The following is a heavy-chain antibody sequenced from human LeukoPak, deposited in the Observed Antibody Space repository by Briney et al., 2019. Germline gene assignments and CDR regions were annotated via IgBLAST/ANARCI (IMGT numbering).Heavy chain of an antibody. V-gene: IGHV3-53*01. CDR2: IYSGGST. D-gene: IGHD2-8*01. CDR1: GFTFSSNY. CDR3: ARDLGYCTNGVCHTRFDY. Sequence: GGSLRLSCAASGFTFSSNYMGWVRQAPGKGLEWVSVIYSGGSTYYADSVKGRFTISRDNSKNTLYLQMNSLRAEDTAVYYCARDLGYCTNGVCHTRFDYWGQGTLVAVSS. J-gene: IGHJ4*02.